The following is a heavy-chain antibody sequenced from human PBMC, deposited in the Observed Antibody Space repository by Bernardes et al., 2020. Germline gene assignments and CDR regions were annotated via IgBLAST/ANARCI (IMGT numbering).Heavy chain of an antibody. CDR2: FSDGGLST. Sequence: GSLRLSCAASGFTFSNYAMNWVRQAPGKGLEWVSGFSDGGLSTYYADSVKGRLTISRDSSKNTLYLQMNSLRAEDTAVYYCARIDEVTGRDYWGQGTLVTVSS. CDR1: GFTFSNYA. J-gene: IGHJ4*02. CDR3: ARIDEVTGRDY. D-gene: IGHD6-19*01. V-gene: IGHV3-23*01.